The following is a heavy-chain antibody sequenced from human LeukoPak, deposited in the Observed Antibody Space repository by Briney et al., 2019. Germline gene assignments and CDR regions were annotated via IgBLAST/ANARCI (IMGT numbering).Heavy chain of an antibody. J-gene: IGHJ5*02. CDR2: IYYSGST. CDR3: ARGRVPAALYNWFDP. CDR1: GGSTSSYY. Sequence: SEALSLTCTVSGGSTSSYYWSWIRQPPGKGLEWIGYIYYSGSTNYNPSLKSRVTISVDTSKNQFSLKLSSVTAADTAVYYCARGRVPAALYNWFDPWGQGTLVTVSS. D-gene: IGHD2-2*01. V-gene: IGHV4-59*01.